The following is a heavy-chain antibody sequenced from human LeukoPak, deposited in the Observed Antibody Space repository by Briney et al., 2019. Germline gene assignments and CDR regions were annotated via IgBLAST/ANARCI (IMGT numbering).Heavy chain of an antibody. D-gene: IGHD4-17*01. Sequence: GGSLRLPCAASGFTFSFYAMSWVRQAPGKGLEWVSTFSGSGNTYYAGSVKGRFTISRDNSKNTLYLQMNSLRSEDTAVYFCAKGLSSGDYGLDYWGQGTLVTVSS. V-gene: IGHV3-23*01. J-gene: IGHJ4*02. CDR3: AKGLSSGDYGLDY. CDR2: FSGSGNT. CDR1: GFTFSFYA.